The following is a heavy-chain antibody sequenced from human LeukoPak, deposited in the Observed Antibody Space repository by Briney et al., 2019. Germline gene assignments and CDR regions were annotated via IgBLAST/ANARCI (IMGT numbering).Heavy chain of an antibody. Sequence: GGSLRLSCAASGFTFSSYAMSWVRQAPGKGLEWVANIKQDGSEKYYVDSVKGRFTISRDNAKNSLYLQMNSLRAEDTAVYYCARVGIAAAGRGYFQHWGQGTLVTVSS. J-gene: IGHJ1*01. V-gene: IGHV3-7*01. CDR1: GFTFSSYA. CDR2: IKQDGSEK. D-gene: IGHD6-13*01. CDR3: ARVGIAAAGRGYFQH.